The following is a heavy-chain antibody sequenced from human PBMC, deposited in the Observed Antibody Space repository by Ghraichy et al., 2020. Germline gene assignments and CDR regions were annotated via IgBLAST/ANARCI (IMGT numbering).Heavy chain of an antibody. J-gene: IGHJ5*02. CDR1: GAPVSSQD. V-gene: IGHV1-8*01. CDR3: ARVPAASLANWFDP. D-gene: IGHD2-2*01. Sequence: ASVKVSCKVAGAPVSSQDTYWVRESRRQGLEWMGWMNPNSGRTGYTQKFQGRVTMTRNTSISTAYMELSSLTSEDTAVYYCARVPAASLANWFDPWGQVSLV. CDR2: MNPNSGRT.